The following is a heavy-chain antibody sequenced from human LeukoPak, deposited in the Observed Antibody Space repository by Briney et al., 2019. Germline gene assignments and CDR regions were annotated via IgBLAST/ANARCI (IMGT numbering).Heavy chain of an antibody. CDR2: INTDGTTT. D-gene: IGHD3-10*01. CDR1: GFTFNIYW. CDR3: GRGPGSHSDY. V-gene: IGHV3-74*01. J-gene: IGHJ4*02. Sequence: PGGSLRLSCAASGFTFNIYWMHWVRQAPGKGLVWVSRINTDGTTTNYADSVRGRFTISRDDAKNTVYLQINSLRADDTAVYYCGRGPGSHSDYWGQGTLVTVSS.